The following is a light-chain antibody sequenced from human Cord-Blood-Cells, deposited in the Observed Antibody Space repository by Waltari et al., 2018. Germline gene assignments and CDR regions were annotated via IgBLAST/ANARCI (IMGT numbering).Light chain of an antibody. CDR1: SSNIGAGSD. CDR3: QSYDSSLSGSV. Sequence: QSVLTQPPSVSGAPGQRVTISCTGSSSNIGAGSDVHWYQQLPGTAPKLPRYVNSNRPSGVPDRFSGSKSGTSASLAITGLQAEDEADYYCQSYDSSLSGSVFGGGTKLTVL. CDR2: VNS. V-gene: IGLV1-40*01. J-gene: IGLJ2*01.